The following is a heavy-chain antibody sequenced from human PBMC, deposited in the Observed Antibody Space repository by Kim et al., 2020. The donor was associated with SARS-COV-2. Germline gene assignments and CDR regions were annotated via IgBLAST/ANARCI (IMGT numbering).Heavy chain of an antibody. CDR2: ISGSGGST. V-gene: IGHV3-23*01. D-gene: IGHD3-10*01. J-gene: IGHJ4*02. CDR1: GFTFSSYA. Sequence: GGSLRLSCAASGFTFSSYAMSWVRQAPGKGLEWVSAISGSGGSTYYADSVKGRFTISRDNSKNTLYLQMNSLRAEDTAVYYCATLSWRYYGSGSPVDYWGQGTLVTVSS. CDR3: ATLSWRYYGSGSPVDY.